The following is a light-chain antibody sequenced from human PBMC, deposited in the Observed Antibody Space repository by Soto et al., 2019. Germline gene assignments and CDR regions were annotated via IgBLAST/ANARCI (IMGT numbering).Light chain of an antibody. J-gene: IGKJ4*01. CDR1: QHISSW. CDR3: QQADSFPLT. CDR2: AAS. V-gene: IGKV1-12*01. Sequence: DIQMTQSPSSVSASAGDRVTITCRASQHISSWLAWYQQKPGRAPKLLIYAASTLQSGVPSRFSGSESGTDFSLTITSLQPEDSATYYCQQADSFPLTFGGGTKVEIK.